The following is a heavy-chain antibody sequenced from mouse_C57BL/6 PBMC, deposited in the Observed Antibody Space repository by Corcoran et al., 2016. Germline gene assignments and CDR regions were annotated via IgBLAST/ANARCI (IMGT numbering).Heavy chain of an antibody. V-gene: IGHV9-3*01. D-gene: IGHD1-1*01. CDR1: GYTFTTYG. J-gene: IGHJ2*01. CDR3: ARDAITTVVGY. CDR2: INTYSGVP. Sequence: QIQLVQSGPELKKPGETVKISCKASGYTFTTYGMSWVKQAPGKGLKWMGWINTYSGVPTYADDFKGRFAFSLETSASTAYLQINNLKNEDTATYFCARDAITTVVGYWGQGTTLTVSS.